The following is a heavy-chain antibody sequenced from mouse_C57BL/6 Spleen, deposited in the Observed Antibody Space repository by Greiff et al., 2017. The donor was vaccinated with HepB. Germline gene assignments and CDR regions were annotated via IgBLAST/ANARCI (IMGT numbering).Heavy chain of an antibody. V-gene: IGHV1-76*01. D-gene: IGHD2-3*01. J-gene: IGHJ2*01. CDR1: GYTFTDYY. Sequence: VQLQQSGAELVRPGASVKLSCKASGYTFTDYYINWVKQRPGQGLEWIARIYPGSGNTYYNEKFKGKATLTAEKSSSTAYMQLSSLTSEDSAVYCCARGWLLRDYWGQGTTLTVSS. CDR3: ARGWLLRDY. CDR2: IYPGSGNT.